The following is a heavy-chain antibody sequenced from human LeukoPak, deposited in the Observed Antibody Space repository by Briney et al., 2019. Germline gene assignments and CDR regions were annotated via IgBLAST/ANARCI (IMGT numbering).Heavy chain of an antibody. V-gene: IGHV3-21*04. CDR1: GFTFSSYS. D-gene: IGHD6-19*01. CDR3: AKDLGRYSSGSDDY. Sequence: GGSLRLSCAASGFTFSSYSMNWVRQAPGKGLEWVSSISSSSSYIYYADSVKGRFTISRDNAKNSLYLQMNSLRAEDTAVYYCAKDLGRYSSGSDDYWGQGTLVTVSS. CDR2: ISSSSSYI. J-gene: IGHJ4*02.